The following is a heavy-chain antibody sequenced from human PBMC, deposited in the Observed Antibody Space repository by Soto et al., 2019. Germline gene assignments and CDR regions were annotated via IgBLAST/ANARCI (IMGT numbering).Heavy chain of an antibody. CDR1: GFSVSTNGVG. CDR3: AHKGGRGAAMDV. CDR2: IYWDDDQ. Sequence: QITLKESGPTLVKPTQTLTLTCTFSGFSVSTNGVGVAWIRQPPGKALEWLALIYWDDDQRYSPFLQSRVTITKDTSKNQVVLKMTNMDPVDTATYYCAHKGGRGAAMDVWGQGTTVTVSS. V-gene: IGHV2-5*02. J-gene: IGHJ6*02. D-gene: IGHD2-15*01.